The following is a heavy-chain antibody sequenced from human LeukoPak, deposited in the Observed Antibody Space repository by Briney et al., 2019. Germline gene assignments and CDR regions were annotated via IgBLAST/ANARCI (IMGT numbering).Heavy chain of an antibody. CDR1: GGSFSGYY. CDR3: ARVEGGYCSSTSCYLDY. V-gene: IGHV4-34*01. J-gene: IGHJ4*02. D-gene: IGHD2-2*01. Sequence: SETLSLTCAVYGGSFSGYYWSWIRQPPGKGLEWIGEVNHSGSTNYNPSLKSRVTTSVDTSKNQFSLKLSSVTAADTAVYYCARVEGGYCSSTSCYLDYWGQGTLVTVSS. CDR2: VNHSGST.